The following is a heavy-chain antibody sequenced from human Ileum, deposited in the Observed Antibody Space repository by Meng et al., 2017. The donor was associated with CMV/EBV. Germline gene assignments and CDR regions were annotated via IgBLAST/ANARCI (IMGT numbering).Heavy chain of an antibody. J-gene: IGHJ4*02. CDR2: IYYSGST. D-gene: IGHD3-9*01. CDR1: GGSLGSGDYY. CDR3: AGGIKTGIVDY. V-gene: IGHV4-39*07. Sequence: HAPGPGPVKPSETLSLTCTGAGGSLGSGDYYWGWIRQPPGKGLEWIATIYYSGSTYYNPSLKTPVTISVDTSKNQFSLRLSSVTAADTAVYYCAGGIKTGIVDYWGQGTLVTVSS.